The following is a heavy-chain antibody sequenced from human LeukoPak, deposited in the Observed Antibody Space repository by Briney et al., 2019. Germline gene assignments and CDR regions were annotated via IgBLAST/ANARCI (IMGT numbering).Heavy chain of an antibody. CDR1: GFTFSSYS. J-gene: IGHJ4*02. Sequence: PGGSLRLSCAASGFTFSSYSMNWVRQAPGKGLEWVSYISSSSNTIYYADSVKGRFTISRDNAKNSLYLQMHSLRAEDTAVYYCARVLWFGETVDFWGQGTLVTVSS. D-gene: IGHD3-10*01. CDR2: ISSSSNTI. CDR3: ARVLWFGETVDF. V-gene: IGHV3-48*01.